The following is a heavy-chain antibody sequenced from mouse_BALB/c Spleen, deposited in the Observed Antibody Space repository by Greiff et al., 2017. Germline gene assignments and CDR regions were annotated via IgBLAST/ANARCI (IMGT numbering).Heavy chain of an antibody. CDR3: NACYGGPWFAD. D-gene: IGHD1-2*01. V-gene: IGHV14-4*02. CDR1: GFNIKDYY. CDR2: IDPENGDT. Sequence: VQLQQSGAELVRSGASVKLSCTASGFNIKDYYMHWVKQRPEQGLEWIGWIDPENGDTEYAPKFQGKATLTADTSSNTAYLQLSSLTSEDPAVYYCNACYGGPWFADWGQGTLVTVSA. J-gene: IGHJ3*01.